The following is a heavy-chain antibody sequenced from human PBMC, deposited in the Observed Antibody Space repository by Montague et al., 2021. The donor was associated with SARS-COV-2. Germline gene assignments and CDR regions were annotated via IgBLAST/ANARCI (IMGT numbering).Heavy chain of an antibody. CDR3: ARGEYSSGWYGLKYYFDY. D-gene: IGHD6-19*01. J-gene: IGHJ4*02. Sequence: CAISGDSVSSNSAAWNWIRQSPSRGLEWLGRTYYRSKWYNDYAVSVKSRITINPDTSKNQFSLKLSSVTAADTAVYYCARGEYSSGWYGLKYYFDYWGQGTLVTVSS. CDR1: GDSVSSNSAA. V-gene: IGHV6-1*01. CDR2: TYYRSKWYN.